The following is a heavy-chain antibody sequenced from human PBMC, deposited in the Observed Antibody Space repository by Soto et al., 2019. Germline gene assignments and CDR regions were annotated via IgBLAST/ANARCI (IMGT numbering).Heavy chain of an antibody. Sequence: GGSLRLSCVASGFTLRDHARSWVRQAPGKGLEWVSGIPGPASTTYSVDFVKCRFTVSRDISHSALYVAMKSLRGDDTAVYYCARGALRFLVVYVDIGGQGTTVTVSS. V-gene: IGHV3-23*05. J-gene: IGHJ6*02. CDR1: GFTLRDHA. CDR3: ARGALRFLVVYVDI. D-gene: IGHD2-8*02. CDR2: IPGPASTT.